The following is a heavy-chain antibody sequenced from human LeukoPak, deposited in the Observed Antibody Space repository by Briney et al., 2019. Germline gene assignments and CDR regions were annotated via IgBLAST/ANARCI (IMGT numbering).Heavy chain of an antibody. J-gene: IGHJ6*03. Sequence: ASVKVSCKTSGYTFTIYNINWVRQATGQGLEWMGWMNPNSGNTGYAQKFQGRVTITRNTSISTAYMELSSLRSEDTAIYYCARADGSSSIDYYHLDVWGKGTTVTVSS. D-gene: IGHD6-6*01. CDR1: GYTFTIYN. CDR3: ARADGSSSIDYYHLDV. V-gene: IGHV1-8*03. CDR2: MNPNSGNT.